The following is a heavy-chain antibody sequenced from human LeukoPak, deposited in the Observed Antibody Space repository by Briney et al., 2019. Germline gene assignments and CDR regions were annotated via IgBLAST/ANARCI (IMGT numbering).Heavy chain of an antibody. CDR2: INSDGSSR. V-gene: IGHV3-74*01. D-gene: IGHD6-13*01. CDR3: ASASSHRIAAGGDY. CDR1: AFTFSNYW. J-gene: IGHJ4*02. Sequence: PGRSLTLSCAASAFTFSNYWIEWVRQAAGGGLVWVARINSDGSSRNYEDSVKGRFTISRDNAKNTLYLQMNSLRVEDTAVYYCASASSHRIAAGGDYWGQGTLVTVSS.